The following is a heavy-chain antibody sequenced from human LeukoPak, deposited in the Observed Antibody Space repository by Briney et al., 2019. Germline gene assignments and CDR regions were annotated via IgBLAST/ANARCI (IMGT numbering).Heavy chain of an antibody. CDR1: GGSISSYY. V-gene: IGHV4-59*08. CDR3: ARRPFYDSSAYFDY. D-gene: IGHD3-22*01. Sequence: SETLSLTCTVSGGSISSYYWSWIRQPPGKGLEWIGYIYYSGSTNYNPSLKSRVTISVDTSKNQFSLKLSSVTAADTAVYYCARRPFYDSSAYFDYWGQGTLVTVSS. CDR2: IYYSGST. J-gene: IGHJ4*02.